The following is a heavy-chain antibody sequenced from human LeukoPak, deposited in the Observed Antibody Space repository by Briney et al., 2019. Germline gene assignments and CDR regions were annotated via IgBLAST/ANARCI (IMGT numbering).Heavy chain of an antibody. CDR3: ASSRGYRTKNWFDP. J-gene: IGHJ5*02. Sequence: GRSLRLSCAASGFTFSSYAMHWVRQAPGKGLEWVAVISYDGSNKYYANSVKGRFTISRDNSKNTLYLQMNSLRAEDTAVYYCASSRGYRTKNWFDPWGQGTLVTVSS. V-gene: IGHV3-30*04. CDR2: ISYDGSNK. CDR1: GFTFSSYA. D-gene: IGHD5-12*01.